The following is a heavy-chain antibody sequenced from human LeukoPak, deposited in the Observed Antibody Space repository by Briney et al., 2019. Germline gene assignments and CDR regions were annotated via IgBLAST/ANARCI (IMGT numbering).Heavy chain of an antibody. CDR2: ISTSSSYI. J-gene: IGHJ6*03. Sequence: GGSLRLSCAASGFTFSSYSMSWVRQAPGKGLEWVSSISTSSSYIYYADSVKGRFTISRDNAKSSLYLQINSLRAEDTAVYYCARGVWELTWGLDYYYYMDVWGKGTTVTVSS. CDR3: ARGVWELTWGLDYYYYMDV. V-gene: IGHV3-21*01. D-gene: IGHD3-16*01. CDR1: GFTFSSYS.